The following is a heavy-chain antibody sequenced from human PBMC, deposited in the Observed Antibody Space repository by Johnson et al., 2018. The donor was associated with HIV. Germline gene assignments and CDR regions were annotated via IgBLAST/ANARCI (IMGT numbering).Heavy chain of an antibody. J-gene: IGHJ3*02. V-gene: IGHV3-74*01. Sequence: VQLVESGGGLVQPGGSLRLSCAASGFTIIRYWMHWVRQAPGKGPVWVSRINSDGSSTTYADSVKGRFTISRDNANNTLYLQMDSLRAEDTSVYYCARDRRFGDPGAFDIWGQGTMVTVSS. CDR1: GFTIIRYW. CDR2: INSDGSST. D-gene: IGHD2-21*02. CDR3: ARDRRFGDPGAFDI.